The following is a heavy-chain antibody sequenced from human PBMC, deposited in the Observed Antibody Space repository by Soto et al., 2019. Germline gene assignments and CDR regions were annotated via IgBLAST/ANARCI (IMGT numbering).Heavy chain of an antibody. CDR2: ISYDGRKE. Sequence: GGSLRLSCAASGFILSSFAIHWVRQAPGKGLEWAAVISYDGRKEYYADSMKGRFTISRDNSKNTLYLQMNSLSADDTAVYYCARQDHSGSGWFDTWGQGTLVTVSS. CDR3: ARQDHSGSGWFDT. V-gene: IGHV3-30*04. J-gene: IGHJ5*02. CDR1: GFILSSFA. D-gene: IGHD3-22*01.